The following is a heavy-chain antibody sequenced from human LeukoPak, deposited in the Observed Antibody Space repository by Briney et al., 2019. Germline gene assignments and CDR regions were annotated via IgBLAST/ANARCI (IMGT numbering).Heavy chain of an antibody. CDR3: ARDSGSPQDAFDI. V-gene: IGHV3-21*01. D-gene: IGHD6-13*01. CDR1: GFTFSSYS. J-gene: IGHJ3*02. Sequence: PGGSLRLSSAASGFTFSSYSMNWVRQAPGKGLEWVSSISSGSSFIYYADSVKGRFTISRDNAKNSLYLQMNSLRAEDTAVYYCARDSGSPQDAFDIWGQGTMVTVSS. CDR2: ISSGSSFI.